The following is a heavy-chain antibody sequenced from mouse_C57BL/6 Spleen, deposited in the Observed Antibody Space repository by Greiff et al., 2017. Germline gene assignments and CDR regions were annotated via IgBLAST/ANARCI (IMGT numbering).Heavy chain of an antibody. CDR2: INPNNGGT. CDR3: ARYYDYDAYAMDY. Sequence: VQLKQSGPELVKPGASVKISCKASGYTFTDYYMNWVKQSHGKSLEWIGDINPNNGGTSYNQKFKGKATLTVDKSSSTAYMELRSLTSEDSAVYYCARYYDYDAYAMDYWGQGTSVTVSS. CDR1: GYTFTDYY. D-gene: IGHD2-4*01. V-gene: IGHV1-26*01. J-gene: IGHJ4*01.